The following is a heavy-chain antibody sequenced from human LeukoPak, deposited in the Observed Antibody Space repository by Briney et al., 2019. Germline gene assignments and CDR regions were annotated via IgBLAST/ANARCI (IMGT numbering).Heavy chain of an antibody. V-gene: IGHV3-74*01. CDR3: ARDTGIAVAGT. CDR2: INTDGSST. CDR1: GFTFSSYW. Sequence: GGSLRLSWAASGFTFSSYWMHWVRQAPGKGLVWVSRINTDGSSTSYADSVKGRFTISRDNAKNTLYLQMNSLRAEDTAVYYCARDTGIAVAGTWGQGTLVTVSS. D-gene: IGHD6-19*01. J-gene: IGHJ5*02.